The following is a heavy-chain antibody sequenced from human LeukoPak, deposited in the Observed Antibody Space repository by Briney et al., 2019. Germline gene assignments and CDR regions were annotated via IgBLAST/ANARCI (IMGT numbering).Heavy chain of an antibody. CDR3: ARDEGYSSSVPFDP. Sequence: GASVYVSCKASGYTFTSYAMHWVRQAPGQRLECMGWINAGNGNTKYSQKFQGRVTITRDTSATTAYMELSSLRSEDTAVYYCARDEGYSSSVPFDPWGQGTLVTVSS. J-gene: IGHJ5*02. CDR1: GYTFTSYA. CDR2: INAGNGNT. V-gene: IGHV1-3*01. D-gene: IGHD6-13*01.